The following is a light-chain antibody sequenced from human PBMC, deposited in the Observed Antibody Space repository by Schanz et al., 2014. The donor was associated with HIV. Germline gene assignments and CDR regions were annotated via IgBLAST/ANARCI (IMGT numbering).Light chain of an antibody. CDR1: SSDVGGYNY. CDR3: CSYAGSSTFV. Sequence: QSALTQPPSASGSPGQSVAISCTGTSSDVGGYNYVSWYHQKPGKAPKLVIYEVSKRPSGVPDRFFGSKSGSTASLTVSGLQAEDEADYYCCSYAGSSTFVFGTGTKLTVL. V-gene: IGLV2-8*01. CDR2: EVS. J-gene: IGLJ1*01.